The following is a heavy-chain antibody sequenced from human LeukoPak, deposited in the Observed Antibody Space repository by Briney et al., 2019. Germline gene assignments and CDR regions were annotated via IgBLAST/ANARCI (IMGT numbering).Heavy chain of an antibody. CDR2: ISSSSSTI. CDR1: GFTFSGYS. J-gene: IGHJ4*02. Sequence: GGSLRLSCAASGFTFSGYSMNWVRQAPGKGLEWVSYISSSSSTIYYADSVKGRFTISRDNSKNTLYLQMNSLRAEDTAVYYCARGDYYDGSGYYSYYFDYWGQGTLVTVSS. V-gene: IGHV3-48*01. D-gene: IGHD3-22*01. CDR3: ARGDYYDGSGYYSYYFDY.